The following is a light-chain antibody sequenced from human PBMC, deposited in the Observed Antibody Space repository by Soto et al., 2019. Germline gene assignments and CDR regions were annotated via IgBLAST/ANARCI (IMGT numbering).Light chain of an antibody. V-gene: IGKV3-15*01. CDR1: QSVGRN. J-gene: IGKJ1*01. CDR3: QQYNKWPPWT. CDR2: GAS. Sequence: EIVMTQSPATMSVSPGEGATLFCRASQSVGRNLAWYQQRPGQAPRLLIYGASTRAIGIPDRFSGSGSGTDFTLTITSLQSEDFAVYYCQQYNKWPPWTFGQGTKVDI.